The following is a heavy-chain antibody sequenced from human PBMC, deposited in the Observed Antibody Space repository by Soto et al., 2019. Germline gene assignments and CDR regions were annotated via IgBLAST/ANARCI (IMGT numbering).Heavy chain of an antibody. V-gene: IGHV4-30-2*01. Sequence: SETLALTCAVSGGSISSGGYSWSWIRQPPGKGLEWIGYIHHSGSTYYNPSLKSRVTISVDRSKNQFSLKLSSVTAADTAVYYCARAFGGYEPTFDYWGQGTLVTGSS. CDR1: GGSISSGGYS. D-gene: IGHD5-12*01. CDR3: ARAFGGYEPTFDY. J-gene: IGHJ4*02. CDR2: IHHSGST.